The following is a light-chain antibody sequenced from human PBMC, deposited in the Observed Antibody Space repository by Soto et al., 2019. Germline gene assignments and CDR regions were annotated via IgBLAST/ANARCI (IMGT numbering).Light chain of an antibody. CDR1: QSVSSNY. V-gene: IGKV3-20*01. J-gene: IGKJ2*01. CDR3: QHYGSSPPNT. Sequence: EIVLTQSPGTLSLSPGGRATLSCRATQSVSSNYLAWYQQTPGQAPRLLIYGASIRATGIPDRFSGSGSGTYFTLTISRLEPEDFAVYYCQHYGSSPPNTFGQGTKLEIK. CDR2: GAS.